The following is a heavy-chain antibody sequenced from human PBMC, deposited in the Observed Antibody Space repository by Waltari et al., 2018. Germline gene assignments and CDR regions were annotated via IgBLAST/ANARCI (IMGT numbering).Heavy chain of an antibody. D-gene: IGHD3-16*01. Sequence: EVQLVDTGGGLIKPGGCLRLSCAASGFTVSTTYLSWVRLAPGKGLEWVSVIYADESTYYADSVKGRFTISRDNSKNTVYLQMNILRAADTAVYYCARVGPSSHYAYWFDPWGQGTLVTVSS. J-gene: IGHJ5*02. V-gene: IGHV3-53*02. CDR3: ARVGPSSHYAYWFDP. CDR1: GFTVSTTY. CDR2: IYADEST.